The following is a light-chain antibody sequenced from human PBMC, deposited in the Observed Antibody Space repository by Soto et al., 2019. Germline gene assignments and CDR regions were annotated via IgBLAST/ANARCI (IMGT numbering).Light chain of an antibody. CDR2: GTS. Sequence: EIVLTQSPDTLSFSPGDRATLSCRTSQIISTVYLAWYQQKPGQPPRLLTYGTSYRAAGIPDRFIGGGSGTDFTLTITRLEPADSAVYYCQQYGPSLGIFGPGTRLEVK. CDR3: QQYGPSLGI. V-gene: IGKV3-20*01. J-gene: IGKJ2*01. CDR1: QIISTVY.